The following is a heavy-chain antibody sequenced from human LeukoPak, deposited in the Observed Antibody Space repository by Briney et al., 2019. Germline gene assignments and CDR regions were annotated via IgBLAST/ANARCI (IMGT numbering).Heavy chain of an antibody. Sequence: SETLSLTCTVSGGSISNYYRSWIRQPPGKGLECMGYIYYSGTTNYNPSLKSRVTISVDTSKNQFSLKLSSVTAADTAVYYCARHGGYSSPYLHWGQGTLVTVSS. D-gene: IGHD6-13*01. CDR1: GGSISNYY. CDR2: IYYSGTT. CDR3: ARHGGYSSPYLH. V-gene: IGHV4-59*08. J-gene: IGHJ1*01.